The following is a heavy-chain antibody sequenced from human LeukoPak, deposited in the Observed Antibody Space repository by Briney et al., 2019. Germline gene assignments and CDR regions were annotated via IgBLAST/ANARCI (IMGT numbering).Heavy chain of an antibody. CDR2: ISGSGGST. Sequence: GGSLRLSCADSGYTFSNYAMTWVRQAPGKGLQWVSAISGSGGSTYYADSVKGRFTISRDNLKNTLYLQVNSLRVEDTAVYYCAKEARPGYCSGGSCSWFDPWGQGALVTVSS. V-gene: IGHV3-23*01. D-gene: IGHD2-15*01. J-gene: IGHJ5*02. CDR1: GYTFSNYA. CDR3: AKEARPGYCSGGSCSWFDP.